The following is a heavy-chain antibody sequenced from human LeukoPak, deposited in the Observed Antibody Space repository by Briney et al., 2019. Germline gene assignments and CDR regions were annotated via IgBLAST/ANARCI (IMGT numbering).Heavy chain of an antibody. Sequence: TGGSLRLSCAASGFTVSSNYMSWVRQAPGKGLEWVSVIYSGGSTYYADSVKGRFTISRDNSKNTLYLQMNGLRAEDTAVYYCTRSSSGWPNPHYWGQGTLVTVSS. V-gene: IGHV3-66*01. D-gene: IGHD6-19*01. CDR2: IYSGGST. CDR1: GFTVSSNY. CDR3: TRSSSGWPNPHY. J-gene: IGHJ4*02.